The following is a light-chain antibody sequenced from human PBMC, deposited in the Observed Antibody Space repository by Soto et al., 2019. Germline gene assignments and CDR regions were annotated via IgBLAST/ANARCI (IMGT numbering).Light chain of an antibody. Sequence: XSALTQPSSVSWSPGQSITISCTGTSSDIGRYNYVSWFQQHPGKVPKLVIFEVNYRPSGVSDRFSGSKSGNTASLTITGIQAEDEADYYCTSCLTDKKSCVLGSGNKVNVL. J-gene: IGLJ1*01. CDR2: EVN. CDR1: SSDIGRYNY. CDR3: TSCLTDKKSCV. V-gene: IGLV2-14*01.